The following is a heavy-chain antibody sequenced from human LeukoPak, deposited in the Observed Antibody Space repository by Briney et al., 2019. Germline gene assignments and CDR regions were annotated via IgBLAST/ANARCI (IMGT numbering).Heavy chain of an antibody. Sequence: GESLKISCKGSGYSFTSYWIGWVRQMPGKGLEWMGIIYPGDSDTRYSPSFQGQVTISADKSISTAYLQWSSLKASDTAMYYCARHNYGSGGSCYKDYWGQGTLVTVSS. D-gene: IGHD2-15*01. CDR1: GYSFTSYW. J-gene: IGHJ4*02. CDR2: IYPGDSDT. V-gene: IGHV5-51*01. CDR3: ARHNYGSGGSCYKDY.